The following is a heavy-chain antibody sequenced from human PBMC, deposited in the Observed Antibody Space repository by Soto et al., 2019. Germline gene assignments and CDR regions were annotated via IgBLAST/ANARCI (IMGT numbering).Heavy chain of an antibody. CDR2: IYHSGST. D-gene: IGHD3-10*01. CDR3: ARRWGEGRVDY. CDR1: GGSISSSNW. V-gene: IGHV4-4*02. J-gene: IGHJ4*02. Sequence: QVPLQESGPGLVKPSWTLSLTCAVSGGSISSSNWWSWVRQPPGKGLQWIGEIYHSGSTNYIPSLTSRVTISVDKSRNQFSLKLSSVTAADTAVYYCARRWGEGRVDYWGQGSLVTVSS.